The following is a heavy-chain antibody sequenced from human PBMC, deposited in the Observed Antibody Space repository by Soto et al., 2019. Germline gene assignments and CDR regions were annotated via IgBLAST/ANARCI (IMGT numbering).Heavy chain of an antibody. D-gene: IGHD3-10*01. CDR3: ARQTNPPVFFPLYYSYMDV. Sequence: QLQLQESGPGLVKPSETLSLTCTVTGDSFSRSTYYWGWIRQPPGKGLAWIGSIYYSGGTYYNPSPGSRVPISIDTSKKQFSLKLRSVTAADTAVYYCARQTNPPVFFPLYYSYMDVWGKGTTVTVSS. J-gene: IGHJ6*03. V-gene: IGHV4-39*01. CDR2: IYYSGGT. CDR1: GDSFSRSTYY.